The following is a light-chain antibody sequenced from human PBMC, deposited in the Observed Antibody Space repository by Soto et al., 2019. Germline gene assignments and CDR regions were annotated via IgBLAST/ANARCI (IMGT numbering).Light chain of an antibody. CDR3: QSLASTLSAWV. V-gene: IGLV1-40*01. CDR1: SSNIGECYD. J-gene: IGLJ3*02. CDR2: ANS. Sequence: QSVLTQPPSVSGSPGQRVTISCTESSSNIGECYDVHWYQQLPGTAPKLLIYANSNRPSGVPDRVSGSKSGTSASLAITGIQAEAEAAYYCQSLASTLSAWVFGGGTNLTVL.